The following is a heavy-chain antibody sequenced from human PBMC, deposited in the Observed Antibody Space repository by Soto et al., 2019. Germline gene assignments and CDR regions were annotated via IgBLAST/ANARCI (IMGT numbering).Heavy chain of an antibody. CDR2: ISAYNGNT. D-gene: IGHD3-9*01. Sequence: GASVKVSCKASGYTFTSYGISWVRQAPGQGLEWMGWISAYNGNTNYAQKLQGRVTMTTDTSTSTAYMELRSLGSDDTAVYYCARDPLLLRYFDWLVDSDYYYGMDVWGQGTAVTVSS. CDR1: GYTFTSYG. V-gene: IGHV1-18*01. J-gene: IGHJ6*02. CDR3: ARDPLLLRYFDWLVDSDYYYGMDV.